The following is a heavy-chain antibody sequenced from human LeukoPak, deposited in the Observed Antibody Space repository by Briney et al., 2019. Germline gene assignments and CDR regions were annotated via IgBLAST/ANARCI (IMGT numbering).Heavy chain of an antibody. J-gene: IGHJ6*03. D-gene: IGHD6-6*01. V-gene: IGHV3-53*01. Sequence: PGGSLRLSCAASGFTVSSNYMSWVRQAPGKGLEWVSVIYSGGSTYYADSVKGRVTISRDNSKNTLYLQMNSLRAEDTAVYYCARDVIAARLGYYYYFMDVWGKGTTVTVSS. CDR1: GFTVSSNY. CDR3: ARDVIAARLGYYYYFMDV. CDR2: IYSGGST.